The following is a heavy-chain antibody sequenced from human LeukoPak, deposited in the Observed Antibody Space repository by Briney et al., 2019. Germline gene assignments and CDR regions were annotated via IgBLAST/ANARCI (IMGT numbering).Heavy chain of an antibody. V-gene: IGHV4-30-4*08. CDR2: IYYSGST. D-gene: IGHD4-23*01. CDR3: ARVPYAQYGGNVHYYYYYMDV. J-gene: IGHJ6*03. CDR1: GGSISSSSYY. Sequence: SETLSLTCTVSGGSISSSSYYWGWIRQPPGKGLEWIGYIYYSGSTYYNPSLKSRVTISVDTSKNQFSLKLSSVTAADTAVYYCARVPYAQYGGNVHYYYYYMDVWGKGTTVTVSS.